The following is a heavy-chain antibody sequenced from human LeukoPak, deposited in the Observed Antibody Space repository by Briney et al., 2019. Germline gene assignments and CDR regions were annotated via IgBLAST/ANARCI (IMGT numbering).Heavy chain of an antibody. CDR3: ARLAAGTANVVDY. CDR2: MNPNRGNT. Sequence: ASVKVSCKASGYTFTSYDINWVRQATGQGLEWMGWMNPNRGNTGYAQKFQGRVTMTRNTSISTAYMELSSLRSEDTAVYYCARLAAGTANVVDYWGQGTLVTVSS. V-gene: IGHV1-8*01. CDR1: GYTFTSYD. D-gene: IGHD6-19*01. J-gene: IGHJ4*02.